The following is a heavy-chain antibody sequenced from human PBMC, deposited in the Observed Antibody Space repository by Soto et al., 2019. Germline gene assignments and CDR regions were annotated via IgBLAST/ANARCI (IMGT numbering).Heavy chain of an antibody. CDR1: GFSFSDSA. CDR3: TKYSGPSSAPAA. J-gene: IGHJ5*02. Sequence: EVQLVESGGGLVQPGGSLKLSCAASGFSFSDSAMHWVRQASGKGLEWVGRIGSKGQNYATTYAASVKGRFIISTDESKNKAHLQMNSLKTEDTAVYYCTKYSGPSSAPAALGQGTLVTVSS. CDR2: IGSKGQNYAT. D-gene: IGHD1-26*01. V-gene: IGHV3-73*02.